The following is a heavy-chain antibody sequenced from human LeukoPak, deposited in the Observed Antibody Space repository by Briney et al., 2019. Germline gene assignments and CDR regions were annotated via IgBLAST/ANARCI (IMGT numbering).Heavy chain of an antibody. J-gene: IGHJ4*02. CDR2: IYHSGST. D-gene: IGHD6-13*01. Sequence: SETLSLTCAVSGYSISSGYYWGWIRQPPGKGLEWTGSIYHSGSTYYNPSLKSRVTISVDTSKNQFSLKLSSVTAANTAVYYCTRQRGIAAAGSRFDYWGQGTLVTVSS. CDR3: TRQRGIAAAGSRFDY. V-gene: IGHV4-38-2*01. CDR1: GYSISSGYY.